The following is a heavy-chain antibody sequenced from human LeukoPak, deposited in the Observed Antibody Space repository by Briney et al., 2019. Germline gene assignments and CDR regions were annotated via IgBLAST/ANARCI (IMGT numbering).Heavy chain of an antibody. CDR1: GFTFSSYG. Sequence: GGSLRLSCAASGFTFSSYGMHWVRQAPGKGLEWVAVIWYDGSNKYYADSVKGRFTISRDNSKNTLYLQMNSLRAEDTAVYYCARERHYGDLYYGMDVWGQGTTVTVSS. CDR2: IWYDGSNK. V-gene: IGHV3-33*01. J-gene: IGHJ6*02. CDR3: ARERHYGDLYYGMDV. D-gene: IGHD4-17*01.